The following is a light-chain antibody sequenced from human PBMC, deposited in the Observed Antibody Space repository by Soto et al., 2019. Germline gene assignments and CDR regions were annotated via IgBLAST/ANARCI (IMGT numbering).Light chain of an antibody. J-gene: IGKJ4*01. CDR3: QQSSSWPPLT. Sequence: EIVLTQSPATLSVSPGERATLSCRDSQSVSSYLTWYQQKPGQAPRLIIYDAYNRATGIPARFSGSGSGTDFTLTISSLEPEDFAVYYCQQSSSWPPLTCGGGTKVDIK. V-gene: IGKV3-11*01. CDR2: DAY. CDR1: QSVSSY.